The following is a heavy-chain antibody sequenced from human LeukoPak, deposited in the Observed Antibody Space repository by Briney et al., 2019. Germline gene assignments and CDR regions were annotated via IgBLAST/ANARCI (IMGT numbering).Heavy chain of an antibody. V-gene: IGHV1-46*01. CDR1: GYTFTSYY. CDR3: ARSYNWNYFFY. CDR2: INPSGGST. D-gene: IGHD1-20*01. Sequence: ASVKVSCKASGYTFTSYYMHWVRQAPGQGLEWMGIINPSGGSTSYAQKFQGRVTMTRDMSTSTVYMELSSLRSGDTAVYYCARSYNWNYFFYWGQGTLVTVSS. J-gene: IGHJ4*02.